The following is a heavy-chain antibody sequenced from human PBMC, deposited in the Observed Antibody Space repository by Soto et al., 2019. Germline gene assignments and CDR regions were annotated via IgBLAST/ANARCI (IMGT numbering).Heavy chain of an antibody. CDR2: INHSGST. J-gene: IGHJ5*02. V-gene: IGHV4-34*01. CDR1: GGSFSGYY. D-gene: IGHD3-3*01. CDR3: ARHYLRPDVLTIFGVALNWFDP. Sequence: SETLSLTCAVYGGSFSGYYWSWIRKPPGKGLEWIGEINHSGSTNYNPSLKSRVTISVDTSKNQFSLKLSSVTAVDTAVYYCARHYLRPDVLTIFGVALNWFDPWGQGTLVTVSS.